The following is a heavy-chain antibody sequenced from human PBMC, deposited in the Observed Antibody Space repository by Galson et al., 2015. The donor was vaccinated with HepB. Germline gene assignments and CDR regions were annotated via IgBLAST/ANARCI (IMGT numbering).Heavy chain of an antibody. D-gene: IGHD6-19*01. Sequence: SLRLSCAASGFTFSDYYMSWIRQAPGKGLEWVSYISSSSSYTNYADSVKGRFTISRDNAKNSLYLQMNSLRAEDTAVYYCAREEWLYSRGKVGGYYYYGMDVWGQGTTVTVSS. CDR3: AREEWLYSRGKVGGYYYYGMDV. CDR1: GFTFSDYY. J-gene: IGHJ6*02. CDR2: ISSSSSYT. V-gene: IGHV3-11*05.